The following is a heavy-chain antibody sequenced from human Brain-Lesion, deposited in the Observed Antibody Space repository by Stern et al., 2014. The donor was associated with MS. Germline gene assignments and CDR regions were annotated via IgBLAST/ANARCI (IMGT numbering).Heavy chain of an antibody. CDR3: ARDQRGITIFGVVTDYYSLGMDV. Sequence: VQLVESGAEVKKPGASVKVSCKTSGYIFTGYYIHWVRQAPGQGLEWMAWINPNTGGTKYAQKFQGRVTMSRDTSISTAYVELSSLTSDDTAVYYCARDQRGITIFGVVTDYYSLGMDVWGQGTTVTVSS. CDR2: INPNTGGT. J-gene: IGHJ6*02. CDR1: GYIFTGYY. V-gene: IGHV1-2*02. D-gene: IGHD3-3*01.